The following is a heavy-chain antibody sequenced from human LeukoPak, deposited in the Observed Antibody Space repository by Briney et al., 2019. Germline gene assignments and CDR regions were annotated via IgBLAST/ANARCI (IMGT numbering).Heavy chain of an antibody. CDR3: ASRPGGSTWYGVFDF. J-gene: IGHJ4*02. V-gene: IGHV4-59*11. CDR2: IYGSETT. D-gene: IGHD6-13*01. Sequence: PSETLSLTYTVSGVSMSNHYWSWIRQPPGKGLEWIGYIYGSETTNYNPSLKSRVTMSVDSSKNKFSLSLSSVTAADTALYYCASRPGGSTWYGVFDFWSRGTLVTVSS. CDR1: GVSMSNHY.